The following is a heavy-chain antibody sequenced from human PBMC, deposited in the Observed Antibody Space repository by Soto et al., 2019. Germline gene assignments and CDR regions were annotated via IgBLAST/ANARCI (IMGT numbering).Heavy chain of an antibody. CDR3: AKMTSSGWYDPVFH. Sequence: EAGGGLVKTRGSLRLSCVASGFSFRDYYMSWVRQAPGKGLGWIAYISGTSSNIYYADSVKGRFTISRDNAENSVFLQMNTLRAEDTARYYCAKMTSSGWYDPVFHWGQGTLVTVSS. J-gene: IGHJ4*02. D-gene: IGHD6-19*01. V-gene: IGHV3-11*01. CDR1: GFSFRDYY. CDR2: ISGTSSNI.